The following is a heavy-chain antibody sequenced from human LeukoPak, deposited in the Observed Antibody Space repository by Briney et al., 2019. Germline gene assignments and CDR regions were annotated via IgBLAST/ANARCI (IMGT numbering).Heavy chain of an antibody. CDR1: GGSISSSSYY. Sequence: PSETLSLTCTVSGGSISSSSYYWGWIRQPPGKGLEWIGYIYYSGSTNYNPSLKSRVTISVDTSKNQFSLKLSSVTAADTAVYYCALSRVAGAFDIWGQGTMVTVSS. CDR2: IYYSGST. V-gene: IGHV4-61*05. J-gene: IGHJ3*02. CDR3: ALSRVAGAFDI. D-gene: IGHD2-15*01.